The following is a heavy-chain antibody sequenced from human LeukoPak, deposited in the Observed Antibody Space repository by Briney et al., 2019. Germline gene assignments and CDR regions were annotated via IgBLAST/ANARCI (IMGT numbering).Heavy chain of an antibody. CDR2: IKSKTDGGTT. J-gene: IGHJ4*02. V-gene: IGHV3-15*01. D-gene: IGHD3-10*01. CDR1: GFTFSNAW. Sequence: PGGSLRLSCAASGFTFSNAWMSWVRQAPGKGLEWVGRIKSKTDGGTTDYAAPVKGRFTISRDDSKNTLYLQMNSLKTEDTAVYYCTTMVRGVIYFDYWGQGTLVTVSS. CDR3: TTMVRGVIYFDY.